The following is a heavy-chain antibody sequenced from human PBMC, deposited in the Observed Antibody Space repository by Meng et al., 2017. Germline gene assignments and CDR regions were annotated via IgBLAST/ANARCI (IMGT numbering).Heavy chain of an antibody. Sequence: SVKVSCKAPGGIFSNYVIGWVRQAPGQGLEWMGGINIVFGTTDYAQKFQGRFTITTDESTSTVYMELTRLTSEDTAVYFCARKAGNCVTTTCYSLDYWGQGTLVTSPQ. CDR2: INIVFGTT. V-gene: IGHV1-69*05. CDR1: GGIFSNYV. D-gene: IGHD2-15*01. J-gene: IGHJ4*02. CDR3: ARKAGNCVTTTCYSLDY.